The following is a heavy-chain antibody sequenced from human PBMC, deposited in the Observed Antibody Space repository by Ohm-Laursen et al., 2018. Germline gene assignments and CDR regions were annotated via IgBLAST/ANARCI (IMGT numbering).Heavy chain of an antibody. CDR2: ISRSGGNT. CDR1: GFTFSNYA. J-gene: IGHJ4*02. D-gene: IGHD3-22*01. V-gene: IGHV3-23*01. Sequence: SLRLSCAASGFTFSNYAMSWVCQAPGKGLEWVSAISRSGGNTYYTDSVKGRFTISGDNAKNSLYLQMNSLRAEDTAVYYCARGLYSYDSSGYPAFWGQGTLVTVSS. CDR3: ARGLYSYDSSGYPAF.